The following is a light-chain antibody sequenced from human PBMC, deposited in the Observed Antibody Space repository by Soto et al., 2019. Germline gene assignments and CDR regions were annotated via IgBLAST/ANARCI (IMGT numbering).Light chain of an antibody. J-gene: IGKJ2*01. CDR2: DAS. Sequence: EIVLTQSPATLSLSPGERATLSCRASQSVSSYLAWYQQKPGQAPRLLIYDASNRATGIPARFSGSGSGTGFTLTISGLEPEDFAVYYCQQRSNWPSRYTFGQGTKLEIK. CDR1: QSVSSY. CDR3: QQRSNWPSRYT. V-gene: IGKV3-11*01.